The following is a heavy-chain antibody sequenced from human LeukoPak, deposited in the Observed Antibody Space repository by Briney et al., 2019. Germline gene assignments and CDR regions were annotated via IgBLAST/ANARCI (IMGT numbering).Heavy chain of an antibody. CDR1: GYTFTSYG. D-gene: IGHD6-19*01. Sequence: GASVKVSCKASGYTFTSYGISWVRQAPGQGLEWMGWISAYNGNTNYAQKLQGRVTITRDTSAGTAYMELSSLRSEDTAVYFCARPLAVAGFDYWGQGTLVTVSS. CDR3: ARPLAVAGFDY. V-gene: IGHV1-18*01. J-gene: IGHJ4*02. CDR2: ISAYNGNT.